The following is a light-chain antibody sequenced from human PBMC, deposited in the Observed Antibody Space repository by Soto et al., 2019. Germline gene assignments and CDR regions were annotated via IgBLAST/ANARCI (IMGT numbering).Light chain of an antibody. CDR3: QQYGDKPIT. Sequence: EVVLTQSPGTLSLSPGERATLSCRPSQSISSTFLAWYQQKPGQAPRLLIYGASSRATGIPDRFSGGGSGTDFILPISRLEPEDLAVYYCQQYGDKPITFGQGTRLEIK. CDR1: QSISSTF. CDR2: GAS. J-gene: IGKJ5*01. V-gene: IGKV3-20*01.